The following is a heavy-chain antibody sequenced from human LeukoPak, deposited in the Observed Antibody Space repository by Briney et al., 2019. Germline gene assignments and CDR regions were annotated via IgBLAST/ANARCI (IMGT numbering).Heavy chain of an antibody. CDR1: GGSISSGGYY. Sequence: SETLSLTCTVSGGSISSGGYYWSWIRQHPGKGLEWIGYIYYSGSTYYNPSLKSRVTISVDTSKNQFSLKLSSVTAADTAVYYCARWAIFGVVITFAYFDYWGQGTLLTVSS. CDR2: IYYSGST. D-gene: IGHD3-3*01. J-gene: IGHJ4*02. V-gene: IGHV4-31*03. CDR3: ARWAIFGVVITFAYFDY.